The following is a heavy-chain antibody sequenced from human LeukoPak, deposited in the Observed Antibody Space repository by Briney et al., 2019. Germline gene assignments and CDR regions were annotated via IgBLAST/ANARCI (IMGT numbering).Heavy chain of an antibody. V-gene: IGHV3-30-3*01. CDR2: ISYDGSNK. D-gene: IGHD2-8*02. Sequence: PGGSLRLSCAASGFTLITYAMHWVRQAPGKGLEWVAVISYDGSNKYYEDSVKGRFTISRDNSKNTLYLQMNSLRPEDTALYYCARDTWSDYWGQETLLTVSS. CDR1: GFTLITYA. CDR3: ARDTWSDY. J-gene: IGHJ4*02.